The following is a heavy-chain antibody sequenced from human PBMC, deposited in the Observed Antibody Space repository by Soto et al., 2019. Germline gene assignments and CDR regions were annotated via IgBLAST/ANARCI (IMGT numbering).Heavy chain of an antibody. CDR3: ARGDKGAFDL. V-gene: IGHV3-74*01. J-gene: IGHJ3*01. CDR1: GFTFSYYW. Sequence: EVQLVESEGGLVQPGGSLRLSCAASGFTFSYYWMHWVRQAPGQGLVWVSRVHSDGSSTTYADSVKGRFTISRDNAKNTVYLHMNSLRAEDTAVYYCARGDKGAFDLWGHGTMVTVSS. CDR2: VHSDGSST. D-gene: IGHD2-21*02.